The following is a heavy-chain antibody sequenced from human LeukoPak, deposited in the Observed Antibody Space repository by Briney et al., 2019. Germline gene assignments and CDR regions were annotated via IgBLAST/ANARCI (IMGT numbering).Heavy chain of an antibody. CDR2: IYPDDSET. CDR3: ARQRGYRMTKDGFDV. D-gene: IGHD2-2*03. V-gene: IGHV5-51*01. CDR1: GYSFSDYW. Sequence: GESLKISCKASGYSFSDYWIGWVRHMPGKGLEWMTIIYPDDSETRYSPSLQGQVTISADKSINTAYLQWSSLKPSDTGMYYCARQRGYRMTKDGFDVWGQGTMVTVSS. J-gene: IGHJ3*01.